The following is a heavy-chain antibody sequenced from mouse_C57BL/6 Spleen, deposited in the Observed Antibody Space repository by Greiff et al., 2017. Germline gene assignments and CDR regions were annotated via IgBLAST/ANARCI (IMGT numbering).Heavy chain of an antibody. CDR3: TAIYYYGSSYLRYAMDY. V-gene: IGHV6-3*01. J-gene: IGHJ4*01. CDR1: GFTFSNYW. CDR2: IRLKSDNYAT. Sequence: EVKVEESGGGLVQPGGSMKLSCVASGFTFSNYWMNWVRQSPEKGLEWVAQIRLKSDNYATHYAESVKGRFTISRDDSKSSVYLQMNNLRAEDTGIYYCTAIYYYGSSYLRYAMDYWGQGTSVTVSS. D-gene: IGHD1-1*01.